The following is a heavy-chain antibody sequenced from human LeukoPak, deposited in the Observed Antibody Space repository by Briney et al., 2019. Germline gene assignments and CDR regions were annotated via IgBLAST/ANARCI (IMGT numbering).Heavy chain of an antibody. Sequence: SVKVSCKASGYTFTSYDISWVRQAPGQGLEWMGGIIPIFGTANYAQKFQGRVTITADESTSTAYMELRSLRSDDTAVYYCARDLDSSRVTEPWGQGTLVTVSS. CDR1: GYTFTSYD. V-gene: IGHV1-69*13. J-gene: IGHJ5*02. D-gene: IGHD6-13*01. CDR3: ARDLDSSRVTEP. CDR2: IIPIFGTA.